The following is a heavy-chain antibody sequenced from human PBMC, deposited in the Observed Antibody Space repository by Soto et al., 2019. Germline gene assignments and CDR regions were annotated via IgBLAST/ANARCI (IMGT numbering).Heavy chain of an antibody. D-gene: IGHD3-10*01. CDR2: IGTAGDT. Sequence: GGSLRLSCVASGFTFSSYDMHWVRQATGKGLEWVSAIGTAGDTYYPGSVKGRFTISRENAKNSLYLQMNSLRAEDTAVYYCARATKQRITMVRGVIVTDYGMDVWGQGTTVTVSS. J-gene: IGHJ6*02. CDR1: GFTFSSYD. CDR3: ARATKQRITMVRGVIVTDYGMDV. V-gene: IGHV3-13*01.